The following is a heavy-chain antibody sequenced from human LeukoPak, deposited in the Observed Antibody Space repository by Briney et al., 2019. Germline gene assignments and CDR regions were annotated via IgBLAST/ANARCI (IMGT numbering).Heavy chain of an antibody. D-gene: IGHD2-15*01. Sequence: SQTLSLTCTVSGGSISSGSYYWSWIRQPAGKGLEWIGRIYTSGSTNYNPSLKSRVTISVDTSKNQFSLKLSSVTAADTAVYYCARYSVLNTSFDYWGQGTLVTVSS. CDR3: ARYSVLNTSFDY. CDR1: GGSISSGSYY. V-gene: IGHV4-61*02. J-gene: IGHJ4*02. CDR2: IYTSGST.